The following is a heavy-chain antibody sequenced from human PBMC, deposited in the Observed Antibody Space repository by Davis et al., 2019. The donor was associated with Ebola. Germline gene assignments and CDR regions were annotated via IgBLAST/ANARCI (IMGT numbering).Heavy chain of an antibody. CDR3: ARGPRITMIVVVISIDY. Sequence: AASVKVSCKASGYTFTNYGISWVRQAPGQGLEWMGRINPNSGGTNYAQKFQGRVTMTRDTSISTAYMELSRLRSDDTAVYYCARGPRITMIVVVISIDYWGQGTLVTVSS. CDR2: INPNSGGT. V-gene: IGHV1-2*06. CDR1: GYTFTNYG. J-gene: IGHJ4*02. D-gene: IGHD3-22*01.